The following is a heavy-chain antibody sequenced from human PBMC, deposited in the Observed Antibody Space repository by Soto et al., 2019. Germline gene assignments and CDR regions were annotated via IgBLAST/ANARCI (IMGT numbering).Heavy chain of an antibody. D-gene: IGHD3-3*01. CDR1: GITFRSYG. CDR3: AKDLIFGVVIGNQNHDAFDI. J-gene: IGHJ3*02. V-gene: IGHV3-30*18. CDR2: ISYDGSNK. Sequence: GGSLRLSCVASGITFRSYGMHWVRQAPGKGLEWVAVISYDGSNKYYADSVKGRFTISRDNSKNTLYLQMNSLRAEDTAVYYCAKDLIFGVVIGNQNHDAFDIWGQGTMVTVSS.